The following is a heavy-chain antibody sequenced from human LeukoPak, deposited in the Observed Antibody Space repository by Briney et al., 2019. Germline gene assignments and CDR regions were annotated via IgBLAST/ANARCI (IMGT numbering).Heavy chain of an antibody. J-gene: IGHJ4*02. V-gene: IGHV4-59*01. Sequence: SETLSLTGTVSGFSISSYYWSWLRQPPGKGLEWLGYIYYSGSTNYNPSLKSRGTISVDTSKNQFSLKLSSVTAADTAVYYCARTTIFGVALDYWGQGTLVTVSS. CDR1: GFSISSYY. D-gene: IGHD3-3*01. CDR2: IYYSGST. CDR3: ARTTIFGVALDY.